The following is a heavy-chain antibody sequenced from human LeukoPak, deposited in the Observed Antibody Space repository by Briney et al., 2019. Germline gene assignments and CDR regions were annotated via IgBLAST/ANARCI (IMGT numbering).Heavy chain of an antibody. V-gene: IGHV3-53*01. J-gene: IGHJ3*02. CDR1: GFTVSSNY. CDR2: IYSGGST. Sequence: GGSLRLSCAASGFTVSSNYMSWVRQAPGKGLEWVSVIYSGGSTYYADSVKGRFTISRDNSKNTLYLQMNSLRAEDTAVYYCARGGTSWHKGDAFDIWGQGTMVTVYS. CDR3: ARGGTSWHKGDAFDI. D-gene: IGHD2-2*01.